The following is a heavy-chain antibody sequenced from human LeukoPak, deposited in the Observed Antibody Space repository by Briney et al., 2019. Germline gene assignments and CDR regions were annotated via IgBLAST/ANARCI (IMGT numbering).Heavy chain of an antibody. J-gene: IGHJ4*02. CDR1: GGSISSSSYY. CDR2: IYYSGRI. D-gene: IGHD6-19*01. V-gene: IGHV4-39*01. Sequence: SETLPLTCTVSGGSISSSSYYWGWIRQPPGKGLEWIGSIYYSGRIYYNPSLKSRVTISIDTSKNQFSLKLSSVTAAATAVYYCARQVAGSYGDYLEYWGQGTLVTVSS. CDR3: ARQVAGSYGDYLEY.